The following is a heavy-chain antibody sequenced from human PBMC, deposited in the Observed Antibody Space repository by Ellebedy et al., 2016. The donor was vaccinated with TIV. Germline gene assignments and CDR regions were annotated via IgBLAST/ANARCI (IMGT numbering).Heavy chain of an antibody. V-gene: IGHV3-66*02. J-gene: IGHJ4*02. D-gene: IGHD5-18*01. CDR3: AKGDIHLWLGDF. CDR1: GFAVSSNY. CDR2: IYSDGNT. Sequence: GESLKISCAASGFAVSSNYMTWVRQAPGRGLEWVSLIYSDGNTNYADSVRGRFTISRDDSKSTLSLQMNSLRGEDTAVYYCAKGDIHLWLGDFWGQGTLVTVPS.